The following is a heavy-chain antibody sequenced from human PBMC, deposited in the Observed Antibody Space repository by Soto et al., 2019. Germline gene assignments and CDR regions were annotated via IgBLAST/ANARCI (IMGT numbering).Heavy chain of an antibody. Sequence: HPGGSLRLSCAASGFSFSNYNMNWVRQAPGKGLEWVAHITDGLTKHYADFVQGRFIISRDNAKNSLYLELTDLRDDDTAVYYCARDTSHGVTIGGPDSWGQGTLVTVSS. J-gene: IGHJ4*02. D-gene: IGHD3-16*01. CDR1: GFSFSNYN. V-gene: IGHV3-48*02. CDR2: ITDGLTK. CDR3: ARDTSHGVTIGGPDS.